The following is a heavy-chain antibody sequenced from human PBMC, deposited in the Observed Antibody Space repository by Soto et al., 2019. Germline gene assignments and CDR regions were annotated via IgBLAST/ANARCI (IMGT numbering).Heavy chain of an antibody. CDR1: GGSISSGGYY. D-gene: IGHD2-2*01. V-gene: IGHV4-31*03. Sequence: TLSLTCTVAGGSISSGGYYWSWIRQHPGKGLEWIGYIYYSVSTYYNPSLKSRVTISVDTSKNQFSPKLSSVTAADTAVYYCARVFLGGYSSSTSCYLFDYWGQGTLVTGSS. CDR3: ARVFLGGYSSSTSCYLFDY. CDR2: IYYSVST. J-gene: IGHJ4*02.